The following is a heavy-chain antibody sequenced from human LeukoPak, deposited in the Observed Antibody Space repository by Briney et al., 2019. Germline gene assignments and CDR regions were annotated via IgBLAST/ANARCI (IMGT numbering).Heavy chain of an antibody. CDR3: AKGGIVGPTGWFDP. CDR1: GYTFTGYY. J-gene: IGHJ5*02. D-gene: IGHD1-26*01. CDR2: INPNSGGT. Sequence: GASVTVSCKASGYTFTGYYMHWVRQAPGQGLEWMGWINPNSGGTNYAQKFRGRVTMTRDTSISTAYMELRRLISDDTAVYYCAKGGIVGPTGWFDPWGQGTLVTVSS. V-gene: IGHV1-2*02.